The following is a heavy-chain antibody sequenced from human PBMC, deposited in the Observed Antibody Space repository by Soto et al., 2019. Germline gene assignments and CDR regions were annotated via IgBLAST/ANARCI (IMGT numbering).Heavy chain of an antibody. V-gene: IGHV3-7*01. CDR1: GFTFSSSW. D-gene: IGHD3-10*01. J-gene: IGHJ4*02. CDR3: SRDPGFGAIDY. CDR2: INPDGSVA. Sequence: GRSLRLSCAASGFTFSSSWMAWVRQAPGKGLEWVAPINPDGSVASYVGSVRGRFIISRDNAQNSLYLQMNSVSAEDTAVYYCSRDPGFGAIDYWDQGTLVTVSS.